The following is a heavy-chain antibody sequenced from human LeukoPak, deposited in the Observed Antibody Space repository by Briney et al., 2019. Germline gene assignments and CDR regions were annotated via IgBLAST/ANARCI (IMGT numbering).Heavy chain of an antibody. CDR1: GFTFDDYG. J-gene: IGHJ4*02. D-gene: IGHD1-1*01. CDR2: INWNGGST. CDR3: ARIQLYHGDFDY. Sequence: GGSLRLSCVASGFTFDDYGMSWVRQAPGKGLEWVSGINWNGGSTGYADSVKGRFTISRDNAKNSLYLQMNSLRAEDTAVYYCARIQLYHGDFDYWGQGTLVTVSS. V-gene: IGHV3-20*04.